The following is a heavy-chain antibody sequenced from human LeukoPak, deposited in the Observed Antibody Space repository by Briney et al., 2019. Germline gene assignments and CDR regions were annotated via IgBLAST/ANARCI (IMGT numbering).Heavy chain of an antibody. CDR2: IYHSGST. D-gene: IGHD1-7*01. J-gene: IGHJ6*03. CDR1: GGSISSGGYY. V-gene: IGHV4-30-2*01. CDR3: AGEVITGTLNHYYYYYYMDV. Sequence: PSQTLSLTCTVSGGSISSGGYYWSWIRQPPGKGLEWIGYIYHSGSTYYNPSLKSRVTISVDRSKNQFSLKLSSVTAADTAVYYCAGEVITGTLNHYYYYYYMDVWGQGTMVTVSS.